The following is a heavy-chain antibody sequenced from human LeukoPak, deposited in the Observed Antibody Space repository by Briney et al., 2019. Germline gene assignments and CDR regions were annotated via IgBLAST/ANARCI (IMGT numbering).Heavy chain of an antibody. CDR3: AHSYCSSTSCRNYFDY. CDR2: ISGSGGST. V-gene: IGHV3-23*01. J-gene: IGHJ4*02. D-gene: IGHD2-2*01. Sequence: RPGGSLRLSCAASGFTFSSYAMSWVRQAPGKGLEWVSAISGSGGSTYYADSVKGRFTISRDNSKNTLYLQMNSLRAEDTAVYYCAHSYCSSTSCRNYFDYWGQGTLVTVSS. CDR1: GFTFSSYA.